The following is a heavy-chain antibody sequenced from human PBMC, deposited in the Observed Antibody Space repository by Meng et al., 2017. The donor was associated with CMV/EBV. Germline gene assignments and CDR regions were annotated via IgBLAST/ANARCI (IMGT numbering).Heavy chain of an antibody. CDR1: GFTFSSYA. CDR2: IYSGGITT. Sequence: GESLKISCAASGFTFSSYAMSWVRQSPGKGLEWVSVIYSGGITTYYADSVKVRFTISRDNSKNTLYLQMNSLRAEDTAVYYCAKDPTVGFGYWGQGTLVTVSS. V-gene: IGHV3-23*03. CDR3: AKDPTVGFGY. D-gene: IGHD4-23*01. J-gene: IGHJ4*02.